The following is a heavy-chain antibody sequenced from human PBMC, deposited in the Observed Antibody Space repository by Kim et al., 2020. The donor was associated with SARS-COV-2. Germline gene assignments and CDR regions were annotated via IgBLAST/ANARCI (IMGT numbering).Heavy chain of an antibody. J-gene: IGHJ3*02. V-gene: IGHV4-39*01. D-gene: IGHD3-22*01. CDR3: ASQTNAPYYYDRSAFDI. Sequence: LKSRVTISVETSKNQFSLKLGSVTAADTAVYYCASQTNAPYYYDRSAFDIWGQGTMVTVSS.